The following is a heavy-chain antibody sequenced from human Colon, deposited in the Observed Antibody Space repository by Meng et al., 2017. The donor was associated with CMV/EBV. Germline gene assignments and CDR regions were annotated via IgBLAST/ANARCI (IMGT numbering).Heavy chain of an antibody. CDR2: IRGTGGNT. J-gene: IGHJ4*02. CDR1: GFTLSAYA. D-gene: IGHD3-22*01. V-gene: IGHV3-23*01. CDR3: AKADYYDGSGYYFDY. Sequence: SGFTLSAYAMSWVRQAPGKGLEWVSSIRGTGGNTYDADYVKGRFTISRDDSHNTLFLHMNSLRAEDTAVYYCAKADYYDGSGYYFDYWGQGTLVTVSS.